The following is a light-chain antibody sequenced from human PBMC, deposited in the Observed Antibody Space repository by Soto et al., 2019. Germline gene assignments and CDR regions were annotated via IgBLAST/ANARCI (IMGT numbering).Light chain of an antibody. CDR2: EVS. CDR1: SSDVGAHKY. Sequence: SALTQPASVSGSPGQSITISCTGTSSDVGAHKYVSWYQQHPGTAPKLTIYEVSNRPSGVSNRFSGSKSGNTASLTISGLQTDDEAIYYCGSFTSGSTYVFGTGTKLTVL. J-gene: IGLJ1*01. V-gene: IGLV2-14*01. CDR3: GSFTSGSTYV.